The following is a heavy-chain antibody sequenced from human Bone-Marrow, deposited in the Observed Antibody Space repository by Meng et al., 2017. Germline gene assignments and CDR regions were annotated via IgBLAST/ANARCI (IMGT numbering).Heavy chain of an antibody. D-gene: IGHD3-10*01. CDR2: LNRDETTI. J-gene: IGHJ5*02. V-gene: IGHV3-74*01. CDR3: VRDFGGESDL. Sequence: EVQLVESGGGLVQPGGSLRLSCVASGFNLRSYWMNWVRQTPGKGLVWVSRLNRDETTISHAGSVMGRFTISRDVATNTLFLQMNSLSAEDTALYYCVRDFGGESDLWGQGTLVTVSS. CDR1: GFNLRSYW.